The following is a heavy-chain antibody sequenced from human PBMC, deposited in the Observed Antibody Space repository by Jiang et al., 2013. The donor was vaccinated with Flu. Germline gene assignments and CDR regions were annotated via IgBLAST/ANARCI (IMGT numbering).Heavy chain of an antibody. V-gene: IGHV4-34*01. J-gene: IGHJ4*02. D-gene: IGHD2-21*01. CDR3: ARVAYCGVECPPGFDY. Sequence: LLKPSETLSLTCALYGGSFSGFYWSWIRQPPGRGLEWIGEITHTGTTNYNPSLKSRVTISLDTSKKQFSLNLRSVTAADTAMYYCARVAYCGVECPPGFDYWGQGTLVTVS. CDR2: ITHTGTT. CDR1: GGSFSGFY.